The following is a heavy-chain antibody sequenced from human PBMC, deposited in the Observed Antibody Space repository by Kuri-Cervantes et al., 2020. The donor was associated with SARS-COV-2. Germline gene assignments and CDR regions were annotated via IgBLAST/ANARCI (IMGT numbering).Heavy chain of an antibody. Sequence: GGSLRLFCAASGFTFSSYGMHWVRQAPGKGLEWVAFIRYDGSNKYYADSVKGRFTISRDNSKNTLYLQMNSLRAEDTAVYYCAKDQQRRYCSSTSCYFSGFDIWGQGTMVTVSS. CDR3: AKDQQRRYCSSTSCYFSGFDI. CDR2: IRYDGSNK. D-gene: IGHD2-2*01. V-gene: IGHV3-30*02. J-gene: IGHJ3*02. CDR1: GFTFSSYG.